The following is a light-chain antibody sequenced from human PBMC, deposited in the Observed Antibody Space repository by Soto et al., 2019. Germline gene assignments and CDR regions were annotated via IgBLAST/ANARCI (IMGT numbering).Light chain of an antibody. J-gene: IGLJ3*02. Sequence: QSVLTQPPSVSAAPGQKVTISCSGSSSNIGNNYVSWYQQLPGTAPKLLIYDNNKRPSGIPDRFSGSKSGTSATLGITGRQTGDEADYYCGTWDSSLSAWVFGGGTQLTVL. CDR1: SSNIGNNY. V-gene: IGLV1-51*01. CDR3: GTWDSSLSAWV. CDR2: DNN.